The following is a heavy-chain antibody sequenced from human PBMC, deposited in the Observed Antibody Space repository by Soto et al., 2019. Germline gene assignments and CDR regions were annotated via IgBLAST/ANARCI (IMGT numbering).Heavy chain of an antibody. J-gene: IGHJ6*02. D-gene: IGHD3-10*01. V-gene: IGHV3-7*04. CDR3: ARDVMVRGVSTYYYYYGMDV. CDR2: IKQDGSEK. CDR1: GFILSRVW. Sequence: GSLRHSWVGFGFILSRVWVGWVRPVPGKGMGWVANIKQDGSEKYYVDSGKGRFTISRDNAKNSLYLQMNSLRAEDTAVYYCARDVMVRGVSTYYYYYGMDVWGQGTTVTVSS.